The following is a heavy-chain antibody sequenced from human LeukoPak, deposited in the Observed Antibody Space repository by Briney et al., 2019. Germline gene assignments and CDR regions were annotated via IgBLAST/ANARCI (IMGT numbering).Heavy chain of an antibody. V-gene: IGHV3-23*01. CDR3: ARDQGAFDM. Sequence: GGSLRLSCSASGFTFRDSAMTWVRQAPGKGLEWVSLVSSSGGNTYYPDSVKGRFSVSRDNAKDTLYLQVNSLRAEDTAIYYCARDQGAFDMWGQGTMVTVSS. J-gene: IGHJ3*02. CDR2: VSSSGGNT. CDR1: GFTFRDSA.